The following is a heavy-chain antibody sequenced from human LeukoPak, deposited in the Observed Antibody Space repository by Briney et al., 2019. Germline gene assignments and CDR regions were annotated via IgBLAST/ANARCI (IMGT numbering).Heavy chain of an antibody. CDR2: ISGCGGRT. CDR1: GFTSSSFA. Sequence: GGSLTLSCAASGFTSSSFAMSWVRQAPEKGREWVSAISGCGGRTYYANSVKGPFTISRDNPKNTLSLKMTSQMAEHTGVLYCSKSLPGIAVAASFGYWGQGTLVTVSS. V-gene: IGHV3-23*01. J-gene: IGHJ4*02. CDR3: SKSLPGIAVAASFGY. D-gene: IGHD6-19*01.